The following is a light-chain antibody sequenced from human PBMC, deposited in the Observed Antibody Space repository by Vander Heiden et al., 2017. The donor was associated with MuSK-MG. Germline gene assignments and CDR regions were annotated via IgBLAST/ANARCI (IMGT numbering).Light chain of an antibody. CDR2: DVS. CDR1: TADDGGYNY. CDR3: SSYTSVYSLV. V-gene: IGLV2-14*03. J-gene: IGLJ3*02. Sequence: QSALIQPASASGSPGQSLTISCTGPTADDGGYNYVTWYQQHAGKAPRLLLYDVSERPSGVSSRFSGSKSGNTASLSISGLQAEDEALYYCSSYTSVYSLVFGGGTKVTVL.